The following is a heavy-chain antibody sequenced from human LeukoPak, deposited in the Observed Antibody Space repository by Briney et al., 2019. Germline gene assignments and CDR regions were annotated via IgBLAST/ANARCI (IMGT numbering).Heavy chain of an antibody. J-gene: IGHJ4*02. CDR2: INPKSVGT. Sequence: ASVTVSFTSSGYTFTFYYIQWVRQAPGQGQEWVGWINPKSVGTISPHNFQARVTMPRDTSITTAYMELSRLRSDDTAVYYCARAYGIEYYFDYWGQGTLVTVSS. D-gene: IGHD4-17*01. CDR3: ARAYGIEYYFDY. CDR1: GYTFTFYY. V-gene: IGHV1-2*02.